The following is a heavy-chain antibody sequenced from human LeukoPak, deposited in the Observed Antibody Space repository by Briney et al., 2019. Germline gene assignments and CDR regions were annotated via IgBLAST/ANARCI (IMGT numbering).Heavy chain of an antibody. CDR3: AMVPPTMVVVITTGDFDS. CDR2: INPNSGGT. CDR1: GFRFIGYY. V-gene: IGHV1-2*02. D-gene: IGHD3-22*01. Sequence: ASVKVSCKGSGFRFIGYYIHWVRQAPGQGLEWMGWINPNSGGTNYAQKFQGRVTMTRDTSISTAYMELRRLRSDDRGVYYCAMVPPTMVVVITTGDFDSWGQGTLVTVSS. J-gene: IGHJ4*02.